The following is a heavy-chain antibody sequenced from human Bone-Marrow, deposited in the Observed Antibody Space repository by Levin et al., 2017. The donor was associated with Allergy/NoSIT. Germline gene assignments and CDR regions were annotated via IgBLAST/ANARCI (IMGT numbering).Heavy chain of an antibody. D-gene: IGHD2-21*02. V-gene: IGHV3-23*01. CDR3: AKRRPGGDFPLDY. CDR2: IGSGGST. Sequence: AGESLKISCVASGFTFSSYAMNWVRQAPGKGLEWVSSIGSGGSTYYADSVKGRFTISRDNSKNTLYLQMNSLRAEDTALYYCAKRRPGGDFPLDYWGQGTLVTVSS. J-gene: IGHJ4*02. CDR1: GFTFSSYA.